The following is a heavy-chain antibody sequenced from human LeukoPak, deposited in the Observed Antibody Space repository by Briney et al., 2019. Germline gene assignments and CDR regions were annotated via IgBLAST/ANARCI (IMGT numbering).Heavy chain of an antibody. Sequence: SETLSLTCTVSGGSISNSYWNWIRQPPGKGLEWIGYVYYSGSTNYNPSLKSRVTISVDTSRNQFSLKLSSVTAADTAVYYCARGDSGWYSFDHWGQGTLVTVSS. J-gene: IGHJ4*02. V-gene: IGHV4-59*01. CDR2: VYYSGST. CDR3: ARGDSGWYSFDH. CDR1: GGSISNSY. D-gene: IGHD6-19*01.